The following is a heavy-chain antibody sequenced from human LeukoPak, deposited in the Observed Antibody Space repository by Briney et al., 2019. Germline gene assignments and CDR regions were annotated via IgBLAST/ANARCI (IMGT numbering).Heavy chain of an antibody. J-gene: IGHJ4*02. D-gene: IGHD6-19*01. Sequence: ASVKVSCKTSGYTFTSYYMHWVRQAPGQGLEWVGIINPSGGSTSYAQKFQGRVTMTRDTSTSTVYMELSSLRSEDTAVYYCAREDSSGWYVFDYWGQGTLVTVSS. V-gene: IGHV1-46*01. CDR2: INPSGGST. CDR1: GYTFTSYY. CDR3: AREDSSGWYVFDY.